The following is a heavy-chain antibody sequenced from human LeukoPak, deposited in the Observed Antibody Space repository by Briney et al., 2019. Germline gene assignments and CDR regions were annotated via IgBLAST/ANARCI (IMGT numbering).Heavy chain of an antibody. CDR2: IYPGDSDT. CDR1: GYSFTSYW. V-gene: IGHV5-51*01. J-gene: IGHJ4*02. CDR3: ARHETGPYFDY. Sequence: GESLKISCKGSGYSFTSYWIGWVRQMPGKGLEWMGIIYPGDSDTRYSPSFQGQITIPADKSISTAYVQWSSLKASDTAMYYCARHETGPYFDYWGQGTLVTVSS. D-gene: IGHD1-1*01.